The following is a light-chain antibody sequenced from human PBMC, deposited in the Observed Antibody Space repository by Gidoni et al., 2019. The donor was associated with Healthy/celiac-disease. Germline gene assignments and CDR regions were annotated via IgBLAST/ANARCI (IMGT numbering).Light chain of an antibody. CDR3: QQSYSTPRK. V-gene: IGKV1-39*01. Sequence: DIQMTQSPSSLSASVGDRVTITCRASQSISSYVNWYQQKPGQAPKLLIYAATSLQSGVPSRFSGSGSGTDFTLTISSLQPEDFATYYCQQSYSTPRKFGQGTKVEIK. CDR2: AAT. J-gene: IGKJ1*01. CDR1: QSISSY.